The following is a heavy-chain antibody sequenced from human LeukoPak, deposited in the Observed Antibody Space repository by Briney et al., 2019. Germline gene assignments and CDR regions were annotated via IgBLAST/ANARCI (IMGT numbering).Heavy chain of an antibody. V-gene: IGHV3-21*01. CDR1: GFTFSSYS. CDR3: AKTHSSGWYYFDY. J-gene: IGHJ4*02. Sequence: PGGSLRLSCAASGFTFSSYSLNWVRQAPGKGLEWVSSISSSSYYIYYADSVKGRFTISRDNAKNSPYLQMNSLRAEDTAVYYCAKTHSSGWYYFDYWGQGTLVTVSS. D-gene: IGHD6-19*01. CDR2: ISSSSYYI.